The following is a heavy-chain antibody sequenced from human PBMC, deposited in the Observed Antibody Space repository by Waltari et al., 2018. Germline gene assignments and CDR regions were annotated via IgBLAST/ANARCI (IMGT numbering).Heavy chain of an antibody. CDR2: IDWDDDK. Sequence: QVTLRESGPALVKPTQTLTLTCTFSGFSLSTSGMCVSWIRQPPGKALEWLARIDWDDDKYYSTSLKTRLTISKETSKNQVVLTMTNMDPVDTATYYCARIRPDSGSYYGYFDYWGQGTLVTVSS. D-gene: IGHD1-26*01. J-gene: IGHJ4*02. V-gene: IGHV2-70*15. CDR3: ARIRPDSGSYYGYFDY. CDR1: GFSLSTSGMC.